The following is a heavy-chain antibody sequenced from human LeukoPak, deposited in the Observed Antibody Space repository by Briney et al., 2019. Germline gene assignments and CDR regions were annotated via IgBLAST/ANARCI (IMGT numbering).Heavy chain of an antibody. D-gene: IGHD6-19*01. CDR1: GFTFSSYE. CDR2: ISSSGSTI. V-gene: IGHV3-48*03. CDR3: ATSEARSNGWYVY. J-gene: IGHJ4*02. Sequence: GGSLRLSYAASGFTFSSYEMNWVRQAPGKGLEWVSYISSSGSTIYYADSVKGRFTISRDNAKNSLYLQMNSLRAEDTAVYYCATSEARSNGWYVYWGQGTLVTVSS.